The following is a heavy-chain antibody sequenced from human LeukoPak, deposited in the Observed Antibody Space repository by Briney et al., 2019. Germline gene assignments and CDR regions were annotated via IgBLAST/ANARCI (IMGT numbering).Heavy chain of an antibody. J-gene: IGHJ4*02. Sequence: SGGSLRLSCSASGFTFSSYAMHWVHQAPGKGLEYVSAISSNGGSTYYADSVKGRFTISRDNSKNTLYLQMSSLRAEDTAVYYCVKDRLWFGELLSYFDYWGQGTLVTVSS. CDR2: ISSNGGST. V-gene: IGHV3-64D*06. CDR3: VKDRLWFGELLSYFDY. D-gene: IGHD3-10*01. CDR1: GFTFSSYA.